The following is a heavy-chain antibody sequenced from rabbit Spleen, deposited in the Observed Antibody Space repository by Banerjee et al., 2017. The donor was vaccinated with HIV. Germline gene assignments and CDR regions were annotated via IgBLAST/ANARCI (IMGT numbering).Heavy chain of an antibody. CDR2: IYAGDGST. V-gene: IGHV1S45*01. J-gene: IGHJ4*01. CDR3: ARDKELDIWGYEFNL. D-gene: IGHD3-1*01. Sequence: QEQLVESGGGLVKPEGSLTLTCKASGFSFSDRDVMCWVRQAPGKGLELIGCIYAGDGSTDYANWVNGRFTISKTSSTVVLKMTSLTAADTATYFCARDKELDIWGYEFNLWGQGTLVTVS. CDR1: GFSFSDRDV.